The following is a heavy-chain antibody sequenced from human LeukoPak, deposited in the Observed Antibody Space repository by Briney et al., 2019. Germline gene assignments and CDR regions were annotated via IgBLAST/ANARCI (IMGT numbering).Heavy chain of an antibody. Sequence: GSSVKVSCTASGGTFSSYAISWVRQAPGQGLEWMGGIIPIFGTANYAQKFQGRVTITADESTSTAYMELSSLRSEDTAVYYCASLVYHYGSGARWFDPWGQGTLVTVSS. J-gene: IGHJ5*02. V-gene: IGHV1-69*01. CDR3: ASLVYHYGSGARWFDP. CDR2: IIPIFGTA. CDR1: GGTFSSYA. D-gene: IGHD3-10*01.